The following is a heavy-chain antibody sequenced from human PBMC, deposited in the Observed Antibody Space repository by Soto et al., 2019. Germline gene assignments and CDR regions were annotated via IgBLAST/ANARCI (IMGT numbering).Heavy chain of an antibody. D-gene: IGHD2-15*01. CDR2: IIPIFGTA. Sequence: QVQLVQSGAEVKKPGSSVKVSCKASGGTFSSYAISWVRQAPGQGLEWMGGIIPIFGTANYAQKFQGRVTITADKSTSTAYMELSSLRSEDTAVYYCAREDIVVVVATHGGRMDVWGQGTTVTVSS. CDR1: GGTFSSYA. CDR3: AREDIVVVVATHGGRMDV. J-gene: IGHJ6*02. V-gene: IGHV1-69*06.